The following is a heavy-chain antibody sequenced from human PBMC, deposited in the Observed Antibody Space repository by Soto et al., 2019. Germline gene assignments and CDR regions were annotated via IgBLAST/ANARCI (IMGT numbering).Heavy chain of an antibody. D-gene: IGHD3-22*01. CDR1: GLTLNNFA. J-gene: IGHJ1*01. CDR3: AKEGVSIGYYSAEYFQH. Sequence: EVQLLESGGGLVQPGGSLRLSCAASGLTLNNFAMSWVRQAPGTGLEWVSAISVSGVRKYYADSVKGRFTISRDNSKNTQSLEMNSLRAEDTALYYCAKEGVSIGYYSAEYFQHWCQGTLVSVSS. CDR2: ISVSGVRK. V-gene: IGHV3-23*01.